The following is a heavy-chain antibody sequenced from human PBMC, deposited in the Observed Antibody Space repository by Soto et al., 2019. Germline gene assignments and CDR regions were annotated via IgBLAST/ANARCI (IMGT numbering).Heavy chain of an antibody. Sequence: GGSLRLSCAASGFTFYTYGMHWVRQVPGKGLQWVAIIWYDGGTEYYADSVRGRFTVSRDNSKNTLYLQMNSLRPEDTAVYYCAKDSGYQLPDNYFYYGLDVWGQGTTVTVSS. V-gene: IGHV3-30*02. CDR1: GFTFYTYG. D-gene: IGHD2-2*01. J-gene: IGHJ6*02. CDR3: AKDSGYQLPDNYFYYGLDV. CDR2: IWYDGGTE.